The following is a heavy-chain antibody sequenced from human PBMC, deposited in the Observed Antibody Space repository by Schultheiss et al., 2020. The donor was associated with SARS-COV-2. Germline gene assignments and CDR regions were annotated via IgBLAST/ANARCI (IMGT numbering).Heavy chain of an antibody. CDR2: INHSGST. V-gene: IGHV4-34*01. CDR1: GGSFSGYY. J-gene: IGHJ6*02. CDR3: ARRAVAGTDYYGMDV. Sequence: SQTLSLTCAVYGGSFSGYYWSWIRQPPEKGLEWIGEINHSGSTNYNPSLKSRVTISVDTSKNQFSLKLSSVTAAETAVYYCARRAVAGTDYYGMDVWGQGTTVTVSS. D-gene: IGHD6-19*01.